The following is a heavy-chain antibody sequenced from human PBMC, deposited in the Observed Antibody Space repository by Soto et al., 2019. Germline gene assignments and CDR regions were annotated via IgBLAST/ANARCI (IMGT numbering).Heavy chain of an antibody. J-gene: IGHJ6*02. CDR2: IITIFGTA. D-gene: IGHD6-13*01. Sequence: SVKVSCKASGGTFSSYAISWVRQAPGQGLEWMEGIITIFGTANYAQKFQGRVTITADESTSTAYMELSSLRSEDTAVYYCARDDGSSKFYYGMDVWGQGITVTVSS. CDR1: GGTFSSYA. V-gene: IGHV1-69*13. CDR3: ARDDGSSKFYYGMDV.